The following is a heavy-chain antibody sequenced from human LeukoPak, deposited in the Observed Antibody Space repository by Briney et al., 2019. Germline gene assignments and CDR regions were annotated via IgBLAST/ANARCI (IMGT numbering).Heavy chain of an antibody. CDR3: AKSGYNRFDY. CDR1: GFTFSSYG. D-gene: IGHD5-24*01. J-gene: IGHJ4*02. Sequence: PGGSLRLSCVASGFTFSSYGMHWVRQAPGKGLEWVAVISYDGNTKYYGDSVRGRFTISRDDSKNTLHLQVNSLRAEDTAVYYCAKSGYNRFDYWGQGTLVTVSS. V-gene: IGHV3-30*18. CDR2: ISYDGNTK.